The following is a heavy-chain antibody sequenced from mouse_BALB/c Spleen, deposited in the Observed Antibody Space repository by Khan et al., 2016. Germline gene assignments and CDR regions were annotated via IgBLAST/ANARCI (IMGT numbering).Heavy chain of an antibody. CDR3: VVYDYDVFAY. CDR1: GFTFNTYA. D-gene: IGHD2-4*01. V-gene: IGHV10-1*02. Sequence: EVQLVESGGGLVQPKGSLKLSCAASGFTFNTYAMNWVRQAPGKGLEWVARIRSKSNNYATYYADSVKDRFTISRDDSQSMLYLQMNNLKTEDTAIYYCVVYDYDVFAYWGQGTLVTVSA. J-gene: IGHJ3*01. CDR2: IRSKSNNYAT.